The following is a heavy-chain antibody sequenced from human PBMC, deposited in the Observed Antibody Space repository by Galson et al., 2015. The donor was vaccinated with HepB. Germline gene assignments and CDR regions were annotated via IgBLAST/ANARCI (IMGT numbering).Heavy chain of an antibody. Sequence: SLRLSCAASGFRFSDFAMNWVRQAPGQRPEWVSHIGGTGRNTYYADSMKGRFTISRDNSQNTLFLQMNSLRAEDTAIYYCAKDAYSYNQVFDPFDIWGQGTMVTVSS. CDR3: AKDAYSYNQVFDPFDI. D-gene: IGHD3-16*02. J-gene: IGHJ3*02. CDR2: IGGTGRNT. CDR1: GFRFSDFA. V-gene: IGHV3-23*01.